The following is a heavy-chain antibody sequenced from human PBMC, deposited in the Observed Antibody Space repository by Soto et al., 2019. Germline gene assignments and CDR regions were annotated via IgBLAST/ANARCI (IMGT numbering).Heavy chain of an antibody. Sequence: GGSLRLSCAASGFTFSSYGMHWVRQAPGKGLEWVAVIWYDGSNKYYADSVKGRFTISRDNSKNTLYLQMNSLRAEDTAVYYCARETDYCTNGVCYYGAFDIWGQGTMVTVSS. V-gene: IGHV3-33*01. CDR2: IWYDGSNK. J-gene: IGHJ3*02. CDR1: GFTFSSYG. D-gene: IGHD2-8*01. CDR3: ARETDYCTNGVCYYGAFDI.